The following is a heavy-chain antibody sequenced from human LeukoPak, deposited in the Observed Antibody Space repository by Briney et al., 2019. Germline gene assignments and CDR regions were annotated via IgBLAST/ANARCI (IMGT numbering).Heavy chain of an antibody. J-gene: IGHJ3*02. Sequence: GGSLRLSCAASGFTLSSYSMNWVRQAPGKGLEWVSSISSSSSYIYYADSVKGRFTISRDNAKNSLYLQMSSLRAEDTAVYYCARGLGYSYGQGAFDIWGQGTMVTVSS. CDR3: ARGLGYSYGQGAFDI. D-gene: IGHD5-18*01. V-gene: IGHV3-21*01. CDR1: GFTLSSYS. CDR2: ISSSSSYI.